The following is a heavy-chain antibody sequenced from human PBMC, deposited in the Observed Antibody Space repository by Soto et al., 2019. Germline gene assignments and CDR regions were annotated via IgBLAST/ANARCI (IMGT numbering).Heavy chain of an antibody. CDR2: ISSSSSYT. J-gene: IGHJ4*02. CDR1: GFTFSDYY. D-gene: IGHD5-12*01. CDR3: ARDHHRYSGYDYVDY. Sequence: GGSLRLSCVASGFTFSDYYMSWIRQAPVKGLEWVSYISSSSSYTNYADSVKGRFTISRDNAKNSLYLQMNSLRAEDTAVYYCARDHHRYSGYDYVDYWGQGTLVTVSS. V-gene: IGHV3-11*05.